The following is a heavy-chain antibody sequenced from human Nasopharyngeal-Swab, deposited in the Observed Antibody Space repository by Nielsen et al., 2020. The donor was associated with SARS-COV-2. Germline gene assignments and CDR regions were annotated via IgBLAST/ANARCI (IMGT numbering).Heavy chain of an antibody. CDR2: IYHSGST. CDR1: GGSIRSGGYS. J-gene: IGHJ4*02. Sequence: SQTLSLTCAVSGGSIRSGGYSWSWIRQPPGKGLEWIGYIYHSGSTNYNPSLKSRVTISVDTSKNQFSLKLSSVTAADTAVYYCARGRTGKYYYDSSGYYGNWGQGTLVTVSS. D-gene: IGHD3-22*01. V-gene: IGHV4-30-2*01. CDR3: ARGRTGKYYYDSSGYYGN.